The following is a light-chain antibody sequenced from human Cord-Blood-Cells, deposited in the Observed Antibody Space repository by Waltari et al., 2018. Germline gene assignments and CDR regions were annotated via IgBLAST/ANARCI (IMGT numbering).Light chain of an antibody. CDR3: QQYGSSRTWT. CDR1: QSVSSSY. J-gene: IGKJ1*01. CDR2: GTS. V-gene: IGKV3-20*01. Sequence: IVLTQSPGTLSLSPGERATLSCRASQSVSSSYLAWYQQKPGQPPRLLIYGTSSRATGTPDRFSGSGAGTDFTLTISRLEPEDVAVYYCQQYGSSRTWTFGQGTKVEIK.